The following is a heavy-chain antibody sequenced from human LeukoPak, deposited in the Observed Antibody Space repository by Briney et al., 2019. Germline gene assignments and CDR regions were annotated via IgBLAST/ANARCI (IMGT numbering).Heavy chain of an antibody. CDR1: GFTFDDYA. D-gene: IGHD3-3*01. CDR2: ISWNSGSI. Sequence: GGSLRLPCAASGFTFDDYAMHWVRQAPGKGLEWVSGISWNSGSIGYADSVKGRFTISRDNAKNSLYLQMNSLRDEDTAVYYCARARKYDFWSGYFDGDYYYYGMDVWGQGTTVTVSS. V-gene: IGHV3-9*01. CDR3: ARARKYDFWSGYFDGDYYYYGMDV. J-gene: IGHJ6*02.